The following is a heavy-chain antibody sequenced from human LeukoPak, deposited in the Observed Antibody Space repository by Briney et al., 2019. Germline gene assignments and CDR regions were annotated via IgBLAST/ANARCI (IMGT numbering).Heavy chain of an antibody. D-gene: IGHD2-2*01. Sequence: GGSLRLSCAASGFTFSGYGMHWVRQAPGKGLEWVAVIWYDGGNKYYADSVKGRFTISRDNSKNTLYLQMNSLRAEDTAVYYCARSGGSTSPYYFDYWGQGTLVTVSS. V-gene: IGHV3-33*01. CDR2: IWYDGGNK. J-gene: IGHJ4*02. CDR1: GFTFSGYG. CDR3: ARSGGSTSPYYFDY.